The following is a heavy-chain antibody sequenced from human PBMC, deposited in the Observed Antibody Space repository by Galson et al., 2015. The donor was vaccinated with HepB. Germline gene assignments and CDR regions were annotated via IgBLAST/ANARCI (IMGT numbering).Heavy chain of an antibody. V-gene: IGHV5-51*01. D-gene: IGHD2-15*01. CDR1: GYSFTSYW. Sequence: QSGAEVKKPGESLKISCKGSGYSFTSYWIGWVRQMPGKGLEWMGIIYPGDSDTRYSPSFQGQVTISADKSISTAYLQWSSLKASDTAMYYCARPDCSGGSCYGAGMDVWGQGTTVTVSS. CDR2: IYPGDSDT. J-gene: IGHJ6*02. CDR3: ARPDCSGGSCYGAGMDV.